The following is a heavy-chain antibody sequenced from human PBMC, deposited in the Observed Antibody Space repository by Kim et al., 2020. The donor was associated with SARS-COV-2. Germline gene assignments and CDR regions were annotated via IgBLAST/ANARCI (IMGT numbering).Heavy chain of an antibody. V-gene: IGHV3-9*01. Sequence: DPEKGRFTHPRDNAKNSLYLQMNRLRAEDTALYYCAKTRGYSYGSVYFDYWGQGTLVTVSS. D-gene: IGHD5-18*01. CDR3: AKTRGYSYGSVYFDY. J-gene: IGHJ4*02.